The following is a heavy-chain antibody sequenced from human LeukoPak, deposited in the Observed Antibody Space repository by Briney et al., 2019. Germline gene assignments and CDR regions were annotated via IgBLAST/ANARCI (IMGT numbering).Heavy chain of an antibody. CDR1: GASISSSNDY. CDR2: GFYGGSA. D-gene: IGHD1-14*01. J-gene: IGHJ4*02. Sequence: PSETLSLTCTVCGASISSSNDYWGWIRQAPGKGLEWIGSGFYGGSAHYNPSLKSRATISVDTSKNQFSLKLSSVTAADAAMYYCARQFAIASADNRGYSDFWGQGTVVTVSS. V-gene: IGHV4-39*01. CDR3: ARQFAIASADNRGYSDF.